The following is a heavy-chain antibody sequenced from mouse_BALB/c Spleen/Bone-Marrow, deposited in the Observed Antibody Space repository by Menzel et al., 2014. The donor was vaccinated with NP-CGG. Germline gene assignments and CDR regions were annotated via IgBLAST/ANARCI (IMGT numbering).Heavy chain of an antibody. CDR3: ARYDGYSDNAMDY. D-gene: IGHD2-3*01. J-gene: IGHJ4*01. Sequence: EVKLVESGGGLVQPGSSLRLSCATSGFTFTDYYMNWVRPPPGKALEWLGFIRNKANGYTTEFSASVKGRFTISRDNSQSILYLQMNTLRAEDSATYYCARYDGYSDNAMDYWGQGTSVTVSS. V-gene: IGHV7-3*02. CDR2: IRNKANGYTT. CDR1: GFTFTDYY.